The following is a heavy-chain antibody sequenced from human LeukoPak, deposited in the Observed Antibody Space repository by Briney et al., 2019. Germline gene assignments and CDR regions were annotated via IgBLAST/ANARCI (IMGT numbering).Heavy chain of an antibody. D-gene: IGHD3-3*01. CDR3: ARMGGFLRYRNWFDP. Sequence: GGSLRLSCAASGFTFRSYWMSWVRQAPGKKPEGVANIKEDGSEKYYDDSVRGRFTISRDNAKNSLYLQMNSLRAEDTAVYYCARMGGFLRYRNWFDPWGQGTLVTVSS. CDR2: IKEDGSEK. CDR1: GFTFRSYW. J-gene: IGHJ5*02. V-gene: IGHV3-7*01.